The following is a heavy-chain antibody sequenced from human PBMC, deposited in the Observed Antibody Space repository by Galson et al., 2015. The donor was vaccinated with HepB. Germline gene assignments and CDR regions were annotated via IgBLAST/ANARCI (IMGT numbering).Heavy chain of an antibody. J-gene: IGHJ5*02. Sequence: SLRLSCAASGFTFSSYAMHWVRQAPGKGLEWVAVISYDGSNKYYADSVKGRFTISRDNSKNTLYLQMNSLRAEDTAVYYCARDSADIVVVPAAGWFDPWGQGTLVTVSS. CDR2: ISYDGSNK. CDR3: ARDSADIVVVPAAGWFDP. D-gene: IGHD2-2*01. CDR1: GFTFSSYA. V-gene: IGHV3-30-3*01.